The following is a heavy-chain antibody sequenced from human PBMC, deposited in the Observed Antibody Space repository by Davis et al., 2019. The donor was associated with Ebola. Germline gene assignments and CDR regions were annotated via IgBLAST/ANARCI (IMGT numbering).Heavy chain of an antibody. J-gene: IGHJ4*02. D-gene: IGHD1-1*01. Sequence: MPSETLSLTCTVSGGSISSYYWSWIRQPPGKGLEWIGYIYYSGSTYYNPSLKSRVTISVDTSKNQFSLKLSSVTAADTAVYYCARLGTTYDYWGQGTLVTVSS. CDR3: ARLGTTYDY. V-gene: IGHV4-59*04. CDR2: IYYSGST. CDR1: GGSISSYY.